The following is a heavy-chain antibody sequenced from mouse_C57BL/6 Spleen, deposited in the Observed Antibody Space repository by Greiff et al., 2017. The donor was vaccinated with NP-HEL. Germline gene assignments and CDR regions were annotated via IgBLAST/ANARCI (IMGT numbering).Heavy chain of an antibody. CDR1: GFTFSDYY. J-gene: IGHJ1*03. CDR3: ARDWNWYFDV. Sequence: EVQVVESEGGLVQPGSSMKLSCTASGFTFSDYYMAWVRQVPEKGLEWVANINYDGSSTYYLDSLKSRFIISRDNAKNILYLQMSSLKSEDTATYYCARDWNWYFDVWGTGTTVTVSS. CDR2: INYDGSST. V-gene: IGHV5-16*01.